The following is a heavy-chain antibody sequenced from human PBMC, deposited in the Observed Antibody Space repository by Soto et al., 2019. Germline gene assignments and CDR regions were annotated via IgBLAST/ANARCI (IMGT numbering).Heavy chain of an antibody. CDR3: ASASNWNSGYYYYGMDV. CDR2: INPNSGGT. J-gene: IGHJ6*02. V-gene: IGHV1-2*02. D-gene: IGHD1-1*01. CDR1: GYTFTGYY. Sequence: ASVKVSCKASGYTFTGYYMHGVRQAPGQGLEWRGWINPNSGGTNYAQKFQGRVTMTRDTSISTAYMELSRLRSDDTAVYYCASASNWNSGYYYYGMDVWGQGTTVTVSS.